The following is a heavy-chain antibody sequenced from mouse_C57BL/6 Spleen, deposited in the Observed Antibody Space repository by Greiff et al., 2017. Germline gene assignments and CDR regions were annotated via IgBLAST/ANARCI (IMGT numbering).Heavy chain of an antibody. CDR2: IWSGGST. CDR3: ARNPYYYGSSLWYFDV. Sequence: VQRVESGPGLVQPSQSLSITCTVSGFSLTSYGVHWVRQSPGKGLEWLGVIWSGGSTDSNAAFISRLSISKDNSKSQVFFKMNSLQADDTAIYYCARNPYYYGSSLWYFDVWGTGTTVTVSS. J-gene: IGHJ1*03. D-gene: IGHD1-1*01. CDR1: GFSLTSYG. V-gene: IGHV2-2*01.